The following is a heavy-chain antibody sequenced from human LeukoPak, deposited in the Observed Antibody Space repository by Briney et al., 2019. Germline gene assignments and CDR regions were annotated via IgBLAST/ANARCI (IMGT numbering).Heavy chain of an antibody. V-gene: IGHV1-18*04. CDR3: ARRGIYSSGWPMRNDY. J-gene: IGHJ4*02. CDR1: GYTFTGYY. D-gene: IGHD6-19*01. CDR2: ISAYNGNT. Sequence: GASVKVSCKASGYTFTGYYMHWVRQAPGQGLEWMGWISAYNGNTNYAQKLQGRVTMTTDTSTSTAYMELRSLRSDDTAVYYCARRGIYSSGWPMRNDYWGQGTLVTVSS.